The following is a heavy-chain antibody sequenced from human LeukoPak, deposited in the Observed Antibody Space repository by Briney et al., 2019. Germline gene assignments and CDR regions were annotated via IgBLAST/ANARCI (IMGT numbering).Heavy chain of an antibody. CDR1: GFTFSSYW. D-gene: IGHD1-26*01. CDR2: IKQDGSEK. Sequence: GGSLRLSCAASGFTFSSYWMSWVRQAPGKGLEWVANIKQDGSEKYYVDSVKGRFTISRDNAKNSLYLQMNSLRAEDTAVYYCARDPYSGSYGDYYYYYMDVWGKGTTVTISS. V-gene: IGHV3-7*01. J-gene: IGHJ6*03. CDR3: ARDPYSGSYGDYYYYYMDV.